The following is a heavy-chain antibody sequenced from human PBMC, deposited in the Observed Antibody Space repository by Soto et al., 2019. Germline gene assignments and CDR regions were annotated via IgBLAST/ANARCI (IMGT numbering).Heavy chain of an antibody. V-gene: IGHV3-30*03. Sequence: QVQLVESGGGVVQPGRSLRLSCAASGFTFSSYGMHWVRQAPGKGLEWVAVISYDGSNKYYADSVKGRFTISRDNSKNTLYLQMNSLRAEDTAVYYCATLRGNIVATIHVGYFDYWGQGTLVTVSS. J-gene: IGHJ4*02. D-gene: IGHD5-12*01. CDR1: GFTFSSYG. CDR2: ISYDGSNK. CDR3: ATLRGNIVATIHVGYFDY.